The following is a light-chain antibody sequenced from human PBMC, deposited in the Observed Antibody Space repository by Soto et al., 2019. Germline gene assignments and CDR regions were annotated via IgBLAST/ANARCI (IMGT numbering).Light chain of an antibody. J-gene: IGKJ5*01. CDR3: QQSYSTPHT. Sequence: DIQMAPSPFSLCAFVRDRGPLHFRSSQSISSYLNWYQQKPGKAPNLLIYAASSLQSGVPSRFSGSGSGTDFTLTISSLQPEDFATYYCQQSYSTPHTFGQGTRLEIK. CDR2: AAS. V-gene: IGKV1-39*01. CDR1: QSISSY.